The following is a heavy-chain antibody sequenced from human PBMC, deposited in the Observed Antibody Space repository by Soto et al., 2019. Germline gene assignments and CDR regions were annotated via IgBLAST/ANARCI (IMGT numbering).Heavy chain of an antibody. CDR3: ARAPSGYYFDN. D-gene: IGHD3-10*01. CDR2: INTDNGNT. J-gene: IGHJ4*02. CDR1: GYTFTSYA. V-gene: IGHV1-3*04. Sequence: QVQLVQSGAEVKKPGASVKLSCKASGYTFTSYAIHWVRQAPGQRLECMGWINTDNGNTKYSQKFQGRVTITRETSASTAYMELSSLTSEDTAVYFCARAPSGYYFDNWGQGTLVTVSS.